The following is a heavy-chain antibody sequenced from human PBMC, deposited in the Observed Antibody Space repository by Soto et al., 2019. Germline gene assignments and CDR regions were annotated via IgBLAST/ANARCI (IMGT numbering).Heavy chain of an antibody. CDR3: ARGPDILTIRYFDY. J-gene: IGHJ4*02. Sequence: SETLSLTCAVYGGSFSGYYWSWIRQPPGKGLEWIGEINHSGSTNYNPSLKSRVTISVDTSKNQFSLKLSSVTAADTAVYYCARGPDILTIRYFDYWGQGTLVTVSS. D-gene: IGHD3-9*01. CDR2: INHSGST. CDR1: GGSFSGYY. V-gene: IGHV4-34*01.